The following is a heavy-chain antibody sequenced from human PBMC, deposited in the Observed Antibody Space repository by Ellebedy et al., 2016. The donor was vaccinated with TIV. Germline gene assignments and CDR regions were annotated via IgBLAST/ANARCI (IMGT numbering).Heavy chain of an antibody. Sequence: GGSLRLXCAASGFTFSDYWMTWVRQAPGKGLEWVANIRYDGSEKYYADSVKGRITTSRDNAKNSLFLQMNSLGAEDTAVYYCARDGYYFAMDVWGQGTTVAVSS. CDR3: ARDGYYFAMDV. V-gene: IGHV3-7*03. CDR1: GFTFSDYW. CDR2: IRYDGSEK. J-gene: IGHJ6*02.